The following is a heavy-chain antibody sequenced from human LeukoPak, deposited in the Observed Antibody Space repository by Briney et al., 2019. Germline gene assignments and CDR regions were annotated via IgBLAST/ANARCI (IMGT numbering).Heavy chain of an antibody. J-gene: IGHJ3*02. D-gene: IGHD6-19*01. Sequence: GGSLRLSCAASGFTLSSNEMNWVRQAPGKGLEWLSHISSSGGTIHYVDSVKGRFTISRDNAKNSLFLQMNSLRAEDTAVYYCASGVHYSSGWIDIWGQGTMVTVSS. CDR3: ASGVHYSSGWIDI. CDR1: GFTLSSNE. V-gene: IGHV3-48*03. CDR2: ISSSGGTI.